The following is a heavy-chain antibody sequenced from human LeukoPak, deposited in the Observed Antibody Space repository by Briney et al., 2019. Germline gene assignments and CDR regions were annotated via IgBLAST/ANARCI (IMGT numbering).Heavy chain of an antibody. D-gene: IGHD3-22*01. J-gene: IGHJ4*02. CDR1: GFTFSDHY. V-gene: IGHV3-72*01. CDR2: TRNKANNYTT. CDR3: AGTYASSDYSFDY. Sequence: GGSLRLSCAASGFTFSDHYMDWVRQAPGRGLEWVGRTRNKANNYTTEYAASVKGRFTISRDDSKNSLYLQMNSLKTEDTAVYYCAGTYASSDYSFDYWGQGTLVTVSS.